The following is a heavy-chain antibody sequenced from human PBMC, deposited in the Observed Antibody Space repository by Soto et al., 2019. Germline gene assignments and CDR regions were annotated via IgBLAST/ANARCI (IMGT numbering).Heavy chain of an antibody. V-gene: IGHV4-34*01. CDR2: INHSGST. Sequence: SETLSLTCAVYGGSFSGYYWSWIRQPPGKGLEWIGEINHSGSTNYNPSLKSRVTISVDTSKNQFSLKLSSVTAADTAVYYCARVRGYSYGYKTNWFDPWGQGTLVTVSS. D-gene: IGHD5-18*01. J-gene: IGHJ5*02. CDR3: ARVRGYSYGYKTNWFDP. CDR1: GGSFSGYY.